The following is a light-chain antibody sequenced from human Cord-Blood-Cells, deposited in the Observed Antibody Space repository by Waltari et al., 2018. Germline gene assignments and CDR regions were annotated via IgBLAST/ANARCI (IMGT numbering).Light chain of an antibody. CDR2: GAS. Sequence: DIVFTQSPGTPSLSPGDRATLSCRASQSVSSSYLAWYQQKPGQAPRLLIYGASSRATGIPDRFSGSGSGTDFTLTISRLEPEDFAVYYCQQYGSSPPYTFGQGTKLEIK. CDR3: QQYGSSPPYT. CDR1: QSVSSSY. V-gene: IGKV3-20*01. J-gene: IGKJ2*01.